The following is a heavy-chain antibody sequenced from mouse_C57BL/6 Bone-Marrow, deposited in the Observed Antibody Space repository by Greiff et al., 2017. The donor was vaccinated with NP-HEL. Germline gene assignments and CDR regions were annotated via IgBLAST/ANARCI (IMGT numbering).Heavy chain of an antibody. CDR1: GYTFTSYW. CDR2: IDPSDSYT. D-gene: IGHD2-3*01. J-gene: IGHJ1*03. V-gene: IGHV1-59*01. Sequence: VKLQQPGAELVRPGTSVKLSCKASGYTFTSYWMHWVKQRPGQGLEWIGVIDPSDSYTNYNQKFKGKATLTVDTSSSTAYMQLSSLTSEDSAVYYCARDGYYWYFDVWGTGTTVTVSS. CDR3: ARDGYYWYFDV.